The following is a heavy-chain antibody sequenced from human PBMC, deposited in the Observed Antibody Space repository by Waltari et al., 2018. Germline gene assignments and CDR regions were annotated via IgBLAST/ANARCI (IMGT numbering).Heavy chain of an antibody. CDR2: IYHSGST. CDR1: GYSISSGYY. V-gene: IGHV4-38-2*01. Sequence: QVQLQESGPVLVKPSETLSLTCAVTGYSISSGYYWGWIRQPPGKGLEWIGSIYHSGSTYYNPSLKSRVTISVDTSKNQFSLKMNSVTAADTAVYYCARTNWGGPTRWFDPWGRGTLVTVSS. CDR3: ARTNWGGPTRWFDP. J-gene: IGHJ5*02. D-gene: IGHD3-16*01.